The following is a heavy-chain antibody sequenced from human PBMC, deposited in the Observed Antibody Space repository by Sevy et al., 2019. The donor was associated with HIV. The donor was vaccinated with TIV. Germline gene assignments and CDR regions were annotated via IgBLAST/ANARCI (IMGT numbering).Heavy chain of an antibody. V-gene: IGHV3-30*19. Sequence: GGSLRLSCAASGFTFSRFWMSWVRQAPGKGLEWVATISFDASNKHYADSVKGRFTISRDNFQNSLFLPMNSLRPEDTAVYYCALERLSSDVAEYFQNWGQGTLVTVSS. CDR2: ISFDASNK. CDR1: GFTFSRFW. CDR3: ALERLSSDVAEYFQN. D-gene: IGHD1-1*01. J-gene: IGHJ1*01.